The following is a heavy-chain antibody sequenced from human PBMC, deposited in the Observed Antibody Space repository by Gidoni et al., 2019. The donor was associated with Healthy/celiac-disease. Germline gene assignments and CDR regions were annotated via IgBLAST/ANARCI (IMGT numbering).Heavy chain of an antibody. V-gene: IGHV3-11*06. CDR2: ISSSSTYT. D-gene: IGHD2-2*01. J-gene: IGHJ6*03. CDR1: GFTFSDSY. CDR3: ARRVVPPAHLTYYYYYYMDV. Sequence: QVQLVESGGGLVKPGGSLRLSCAASGFTFSDSYMSWIRQAPGKGLEWLTYISSSSTYTNYAGSVKGRFTISRDNAKNSLYLQMNSLRAEDTAVYYCARRVVPPAHLTYYYYYYMDVWGKGTTVTVSS.